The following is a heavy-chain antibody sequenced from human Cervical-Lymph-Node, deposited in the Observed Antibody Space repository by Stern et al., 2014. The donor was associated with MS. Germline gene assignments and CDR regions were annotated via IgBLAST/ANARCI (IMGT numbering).Heavy chain of an antibody. J-gene: IGHJ6*02. CDR3: AREYEVYSIQAYYGMDV. D-gene: IGHD2-8*01. Sequence: EVHLVESGGGLVRPGGSLRLSCAASGFTFSRYWMHWVRQVPGKGLVWVSRIGSDGSDPIYADSVKGRFTIYRDNSRNTVYLQMNRLRAEDTAVYFCAREYEVYSIQAYYGMDVWGQGTTVIVSS. CDR2: IGSDGSDP. CDR1: GFTFSRYW. V-gene: IGHV3-74*02.